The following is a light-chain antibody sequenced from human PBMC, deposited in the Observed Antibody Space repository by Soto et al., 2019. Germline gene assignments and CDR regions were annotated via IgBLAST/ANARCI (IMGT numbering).Light chain of an antibody. CDR1: QSISSD. CDR2: GAS. V-gene: IGKV3-15*01. Sequence: EIVMTQSPATLSVSPGERATLSCRASQSISSDLAWYQQKPGQAPRLPIYGASTRATGIPARFSGSGSGTEFTLSISSLQSEDFAADYCQQYNKWPLTFGGGTKVEIK. CDR3: QQYNKWPLT. J-gene: IGKJ4*01.